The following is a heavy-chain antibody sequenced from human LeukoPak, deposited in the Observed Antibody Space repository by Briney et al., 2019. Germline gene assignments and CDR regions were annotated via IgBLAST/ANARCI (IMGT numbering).Heavy chain of an antibody. CDR3: ARENDYGDLRWGYYYMDV. CDR1: GFTFSSYS. J-gene: IGHJ6*03. D-gene: IGHD4-17*01. CDR2: ISSSSSTI. Sequence: PGGSLRLSCAASGFTFSSYSMNWVRQAPGKGLEWVSYISSSSSTIYYADSVKGRFTIARDNAKNSLYLQMNSLRAEDTAVYYCARENDYGDLRWGYYYMDVWGKGTTVTVSS. V-gene: IGHV3-48*01.